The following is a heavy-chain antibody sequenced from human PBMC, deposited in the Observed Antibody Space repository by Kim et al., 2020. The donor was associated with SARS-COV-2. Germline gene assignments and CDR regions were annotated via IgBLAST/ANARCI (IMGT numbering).Heavy chain of an antibody. J-gene: IGHJ4*02. D-gene: IGHD2-8*01. Sequence: PSLKSRVTISVDTSKNQFSLKLNSVTAADTAVYYCARGYCINGVCWTYDYWGQGTLVTVSS. CDR3: ARGYCINGVCWTYDY. V-gene: IGHV4-31*02.